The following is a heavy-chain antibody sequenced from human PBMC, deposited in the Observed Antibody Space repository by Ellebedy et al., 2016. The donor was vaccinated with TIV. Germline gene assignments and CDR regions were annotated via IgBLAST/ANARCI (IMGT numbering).Heavy chain of an antibody. CDR2: VYPGDSDT. V-gene: IGHV5-51*01. D-gene: IGHD6-6*01. CDR3: ARPSQSYITSSGLAY. CDR1: GYFFSTYW. Sequence: GESLKISXKGSGYFFSTYWIAWVRQMPGKGLEWMGNVYPGDSDTRYSPSFQGQVNISVDTSTNTAYLHLISLKTSDTAMYYCARPSQSYITSSGLAYWGQGTLVTVSS. J-gene: IGHJ4*02.